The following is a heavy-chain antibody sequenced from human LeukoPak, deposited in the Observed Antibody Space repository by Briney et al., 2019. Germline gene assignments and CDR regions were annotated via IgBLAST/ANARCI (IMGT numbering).Heavy chain of an antibody. CDR3: ARLFDS. V-gene: IGHV4-61*08. J-gene: IGHJ4*02. Sequence: PSETLSLTCTLSGDSFRSGGLYWGWVRQPPGKRPEWIGDIFYTGKTNYNPSLKSRVTISLDTSKSQFSLKLTSMTAADTAVYYCARLFDSWGQGILVTVSS. CDR2: IFYTGKT. CDR1: GDSFRSGGLY.